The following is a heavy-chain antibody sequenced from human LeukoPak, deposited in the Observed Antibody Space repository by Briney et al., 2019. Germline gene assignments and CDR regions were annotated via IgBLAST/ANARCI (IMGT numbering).Heavy chain of an antibody. CDR3: ARDRYGDYFSVYYYYYGMDV. CDR1: GYSISSGYY. CDR2: IYHSGST. V-gene: IGHV4-38-2*02. D-gene: IGHD4-17*01. J-gene: IGHJ6*02. Sequence: KPSETLSLTCTVSGYSISSGYYWGWIRQPPGKGLEWIGSIYHSGSTYYNPSLKSRVTISVDTSKNQFSLKLSSVTAADTAVYYCARDRYGDYFSVYYYYYGMDVWGQGTTVTVPS.